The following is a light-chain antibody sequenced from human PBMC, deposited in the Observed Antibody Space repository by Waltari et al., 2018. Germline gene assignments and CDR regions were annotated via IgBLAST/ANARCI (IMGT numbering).Light chain of an antibody. CDR3: QQRTNWIT. Sequence: EIVLTQSPATLSLSPGERATLSCRASQSVSSYLAWYQHKPGQAPRLLIYGTSNRATGIPVRFSGSGSGTDFTLTISSLEPEDFAVYYCQQRTNWITFGQGTRLEIK. CDR1: QSVSSY. J-gene: IGKJ5*01. CDR2: GTS. V-gene: IGKV3-11*01.